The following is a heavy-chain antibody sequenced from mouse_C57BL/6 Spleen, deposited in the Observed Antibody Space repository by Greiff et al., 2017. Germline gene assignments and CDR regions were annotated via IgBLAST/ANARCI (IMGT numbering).Heavy chain of an antibody. Sequence: VQLQQSGPELVKPGASVKISCKASGYTFTDYYMNWVKQSHGKSLEWIGDINPNNGGTSYNQKFKGKATLTVDKSSSTAYMERRSLTSEDSAVYYCARKGDWAYFDYWGQGTTLTVSS. D-gene: IGHD4-1*01. V-gene: IGHV1-26*01. J-gene: IGHJ2*01. CDR3: ARKGDWAYFDY. CDR1: GYTFTDYY. CDR2: INPNNGGT.